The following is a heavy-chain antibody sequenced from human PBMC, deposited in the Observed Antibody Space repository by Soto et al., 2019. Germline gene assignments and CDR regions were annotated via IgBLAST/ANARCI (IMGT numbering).Heavy chain of an antibody. V-gene: IGHV3-66*01. Sequence: HPGGSLRLSCAASGFDVSSTDMSWVRQAPGKGLEWVSVIYSGGYTNYADSVKGRFIVSRDSPKNTLYLQMDSLRAEDTAVYYCAREAIIVIAAPEYYFDYWGQGT. CDR2: IYSGGYT. J-gene: IGHJ4*02. D-gene: IGHD3-22*01. CDR1: GFDVSSTD. CDR3: AREAIIVIAAPEYYFDY.